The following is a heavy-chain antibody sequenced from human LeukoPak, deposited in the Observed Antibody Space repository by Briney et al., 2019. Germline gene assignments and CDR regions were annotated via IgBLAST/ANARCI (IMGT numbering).Heavy chain of an antibody. CDR2: ISNSGSTK. D-gene: IGHD3-10*01. CDR1: GFIFSNYE. J-gene: IGHJ4*02. Sequence: GGSLRLSCAASGFIFSNYEMNWVRQAPGKGLEWVSYISNSGSTKYYADSVKGRFTISRDNANNSLYLLMNSLRAEDTAVYYCARVDTMGFDYWGQGTLVTVSS. CDR3: ARVDTMGFDY. V-gene: IGHV3-48*03.